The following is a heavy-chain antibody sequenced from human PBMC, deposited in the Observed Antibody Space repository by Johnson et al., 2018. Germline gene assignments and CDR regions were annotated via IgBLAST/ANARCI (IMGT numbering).Heavy chain of an antibody. Sequence: QVQLVESGGGVVQPGKALRLSCLASDFSFSQYGMHWVRQGPGKGLEWVAVISYDGTKKYYTESVKGRFTISRDDSANTLFLDMNSLRVEDTAMDYCAKNPGKYYYDSSVDLWGQGTLVTVSS. J-gene: IGHJ5*02. CDR2: ISYDGTKK. CDR3: AKNPGKYYYDSSVDL. CDR1: DFSFSQYG. D-gene: IGHD3-22*01. V-gene: IGHV3-30*18.